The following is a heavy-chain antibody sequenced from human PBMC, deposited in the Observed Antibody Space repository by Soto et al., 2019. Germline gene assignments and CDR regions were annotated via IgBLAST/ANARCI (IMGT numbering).Heavy chain of an antibody. CDR2: INAGNGNT. Sequence: QVQLVQSGAEVKKPGASVKVSCKASGYTFTSYAMHWVRQAPGQRLEWMGWINAGNGNTKYSQKFQGRVTSTRDTSASTAYMELSSLRSEDTAVYYCAGGHGLLTYYYMDVWGKGATVTVSS. D-gene: IGHD2-15*01. CDR1: GYTFTSYA. V-gene: IGHV1-3*01. J-gene: IGHJ6*03. CDR3: AGGHGLLTYYYMDV.